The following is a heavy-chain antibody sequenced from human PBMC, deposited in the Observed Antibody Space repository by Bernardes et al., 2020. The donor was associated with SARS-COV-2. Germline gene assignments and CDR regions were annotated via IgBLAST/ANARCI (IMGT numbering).Heavy chain of an antibody. Sequence: GGSLRLSCAASGFTFSSYEMNWVRQAPGKGLEWVSYISTSGTTIYYADSVKGRFTISRDNAKNSLYLQMNSLRAEDTAVYYCARVSSSGIDYWGQGTLATVSS. J-gene: IGHJ4*02. CDR2: ISTSGTTI. V-gene: IGHV3-48*03. CDR1: GFTFSSYE. D-gene: IGHD6-13*01. CDR3: ARVSSSGIDY.